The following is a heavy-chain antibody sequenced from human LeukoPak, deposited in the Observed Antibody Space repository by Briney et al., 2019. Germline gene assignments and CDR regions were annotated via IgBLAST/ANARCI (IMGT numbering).Heavy chain of an antibody. V-gene: IGHV3-15*01. CDR2: IKSKTDGGTT. D-gene: IGHD5-18*01. Sequence: WIRQPPGKGLEWVGRIKSKTDGGTTDYAAPVKGRFTISRDDSKNTLYLQMNSLKTEDTAVYYCTTGPGLVAMVNYWGQGTLVTVSS. J-gene: IGHJ4*02. CDR3: TTGPGLVAMVNY.